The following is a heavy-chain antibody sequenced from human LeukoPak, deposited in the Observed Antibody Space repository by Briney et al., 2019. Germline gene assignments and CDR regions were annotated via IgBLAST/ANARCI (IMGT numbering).Heavy chain of an antibody. CDR3: ARDQVAGHSSRYYYYGMDV. CDR2: INSDGSST. D-gene: IGHD6-19*01. V-gene: IGHV3-74*01. Sequence: GGSLRLSCAASGFTFSSYWMHWVRQAPGKGLVWVSRINSDGSSTSYADSVKGRFAISRDNAKNTLYLQMNSLRAEDTAVYYCARDQVAGHSSRYYYYGMDVWGQGTTVTVSS. J-gene: IGHJ6*02. CDR1: GFTFSSYW.